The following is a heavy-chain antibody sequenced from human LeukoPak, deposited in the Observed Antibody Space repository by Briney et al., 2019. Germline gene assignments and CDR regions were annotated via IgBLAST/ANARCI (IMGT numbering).Heavy chain of an antibody. Sequence: GESLKISCKGSGYSFTSYWISWVRQMPGKGLEWMGRIDPSDSYTNYSPSFLGHVTISADKSISTAYLQWSSLKASDTAMYYCARGVVVAAKVDGDYDDYWGQGTLVTVAS. CDR2: IDPSDSYT. CDR3: ARGVVVAAKVDGDYDDY. J-gene: IGHJ4*02. CDR1: GYSFTSYW. D-gene: IGHD2-15*01. V-gene: IGHV5-10-1*01.